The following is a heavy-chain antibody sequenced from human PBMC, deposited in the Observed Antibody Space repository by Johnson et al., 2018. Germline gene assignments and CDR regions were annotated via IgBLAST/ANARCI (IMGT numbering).Heavy chain of an antibody. D-gene: IGHD2-15*01. Sequence: EVQLVESGGGLAQPGGSLRLSCVASGFAFRDYSMTWVRQAPGKGLEWVSGISGNGGDTYYADSITGRFTMSRYNSKITLYLKMDGLRVEASAVYFCAKGWFVLMFYATSNYGMDVWGHGTAVTVSS. V-gene: IGHV3-23*04. CDR3: AKGWFVLMFYATSNYGMDV. CDR1: GFAFRDYS. J-gene: IGHJ6*02. CDR2: ISGNGGDT.